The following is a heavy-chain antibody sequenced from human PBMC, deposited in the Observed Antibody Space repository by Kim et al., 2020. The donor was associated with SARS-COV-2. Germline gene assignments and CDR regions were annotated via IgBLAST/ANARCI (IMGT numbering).Heavy chain of an antibody. J-gene: IGHJ4*02. V-gene: IGHV4-34*01. CDR2: INHSGST. D-gene: IGHD6-19*01. CDR3: ARARLPLIAVAGFDY. CDR1: GGSFSGYY. Sequence: SETLSLTCAVYGGSFSGYYWSWIRQPPGKGLEWIGEINHSGSTNYNPSLKSRVTISVDTSKNQFSLKLSSVTAADTAVYYCARARLPLIAVAGFDYWGQG.